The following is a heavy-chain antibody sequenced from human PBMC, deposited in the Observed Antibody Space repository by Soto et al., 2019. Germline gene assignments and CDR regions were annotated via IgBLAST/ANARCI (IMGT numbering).Heavy chain of an antibody. Sequence: QVQLVQSGTEVKKPGASVKVSCKASGYIFTDSHIHWVRQASGQGLEWLGWINPKTGDTHYPQKFKGRFIMTREPSITTAYMELTNLTSDDTAVYYCERVVVGSRLSLDYWGQGTLVTISS. CDR3: ERVVVGSRLSLDY. CDR1: GYIFTDSH. J-gene: IGHJ4*02. D-gene: IGHD1-26*01. V-gene: IGHV1-2*02. CDR2: INPKTGDT.